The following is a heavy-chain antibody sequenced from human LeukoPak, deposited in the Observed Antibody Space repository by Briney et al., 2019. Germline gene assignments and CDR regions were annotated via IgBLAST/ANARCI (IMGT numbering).Heavy chain of an antibody. D-gene: IGHD2-21*02. CDR3: AREAYCGGDCYSGSKKEYGMDV. CDR1: GGSFSGYY. V-gene: IGHV4-34*01. CDR2: INHSGST. Sequence: SETLSLTCAVYGGSFSGYYCSWIRQPPGKGLEWIGEINHSGSTNYNPSLKSRVTISVDTSKNQFSLKLSSVTAADTAVYYCAREAYCGGDCYSGSKKEYGMDVWGQGTTVTVSS. J-gene: IGHJ6*02.